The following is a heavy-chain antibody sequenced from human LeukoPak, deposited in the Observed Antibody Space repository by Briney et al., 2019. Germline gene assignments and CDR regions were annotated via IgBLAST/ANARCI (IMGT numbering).Heavy chain of an antibody. D-gene: IGHD3-10*01. V-gene: IGHV3-30-3*01. CDR2: ISYDGSNK. J-gene: IGHJ4*02. CDR3: ARYRWGRFGELSLTYFDY. Sequence: GGSLRLSCAASGFTFSSYAMHWVRQAPGKGLEWVAVISYDGSNKYYADSGKGRFTISRDNSKKTLYLQMNSLRAEDTAVYYCARYRWGRFGELSLTYFDYWGQGTLVTVSS. CDR1: GFTFSSYA.